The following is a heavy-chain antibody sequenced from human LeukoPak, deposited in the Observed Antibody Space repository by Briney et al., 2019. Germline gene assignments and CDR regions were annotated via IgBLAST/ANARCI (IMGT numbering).Heavy chain of an antibody. D-gene: IGHD3-10*01. J-gene: IGHJ5*02. CDR1: GFTFSSYG. V-gene: IGHV3-30*18. CDR2: ISYDGSNK. CDR3: AKGDGSGSYYRNWFDP. Sequence: GGSLRLSCAASGFTFSSYGMHWVRQAPGKGPEWVAVISYDGSNKYYADSVKGRFTISRDNSKNTLYLQMNSLRAEDTAVYYCAKGDGSGSYYRNWFDPWGQGTLVTVSS.